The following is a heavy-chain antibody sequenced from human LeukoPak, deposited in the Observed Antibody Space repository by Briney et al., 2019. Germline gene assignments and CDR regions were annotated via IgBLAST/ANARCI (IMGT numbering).Heavy chain of an antibody. D-gene: IGHD6-19*01. CDR2: ISGSGGST. CDR3: TTDAYSSGWYNFDY. V-gene: IGHV3-23*01. CDR1: GFTFSSYG. J-gene: IGHJ4*02. Sequence: GGTLRLSCAASGFTFSSYGMSWVRQAPGKGLEWVSAISGSGGSTYYADSVRGRFTISRDNSKNTLYLQMNSLKTEDTAVYYCTTDAYSSGWYNFDYWGQGTLVTVSS.